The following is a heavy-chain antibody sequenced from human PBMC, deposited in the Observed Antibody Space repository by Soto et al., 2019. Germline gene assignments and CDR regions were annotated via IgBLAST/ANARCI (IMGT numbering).Heavy chain of an antibody. CDR2: VIGSGSRT. CDR1: GFTFTSYA. CDR3: ARDRGVARGWFDP. Sequence: GGSLRLSCAASGFTFTSYAMTWVRQAPGKGLEWVSVVIGSGSRTYYADSVRDRFTISRDNFKNTLYLQMNSLRAEDTAVYYCARDRGVARGWFDPWGQGTLVTVSS. D-gene: IGHD5-12*01. V-gene: IGHV3-23*01. J-gene: IGHJ5*02.